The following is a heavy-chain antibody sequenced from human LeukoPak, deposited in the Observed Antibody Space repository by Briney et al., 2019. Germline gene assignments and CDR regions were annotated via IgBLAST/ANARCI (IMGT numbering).Heavy chain of an antibody. D-gene: IGHD6-13*01. CDR2: ISYDGSNK. V-gene: IGHV3-30*18. CDR1: GFTFSSYG. CDR3: AKTGYSSSWAPSYYYYYMDV. Sequence: GGSLRLSCAASGFTFSSYGMHWVRQAPGKGLEWVAVISYDGSNKYYADSVKGRFTISRDNAKNTLYLQMNSLRAEDTAVYYCAKTGYSSSWAPSYYYYYMDVWGKGTTVTISS. J-gene: IGHJ6*03.